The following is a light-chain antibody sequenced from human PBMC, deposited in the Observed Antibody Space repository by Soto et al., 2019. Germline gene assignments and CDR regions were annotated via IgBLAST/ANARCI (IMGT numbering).Light chain of an antibody. CDR2: AAS. CDR1: QSISSY. CDR3: QHRSDWPPFT. Sequence: EIVLTQSPATLSLSPGQRAILSCRASQSISSYLAWYQQKPGQAPRLLIFAASNRATGIPARFSGSGSGTDFTLTISSLEPEDFAVYYCQHRSDWPPFTFGQGTNLEIK. V-gene: IGKV3-11*01. J-gene: IGKJ2*01.